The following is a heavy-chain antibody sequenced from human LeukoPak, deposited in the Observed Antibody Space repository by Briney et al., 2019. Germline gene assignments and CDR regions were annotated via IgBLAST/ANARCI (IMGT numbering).Heavy chain of an antibody. CDR3: ARHVNTAMVTVAFDI. CDR1: GYILTSYW. D-gene: IGHD5-18*01. J-gene: IGHJ3*02. CDR2: IYPGDSDT. V-gene: IGHV5-51*01. Sequence: GESPEISWNSSGYILTSYWNGLVRQVAGKGPGWIGIIYPGDSDTRYSPSFQGQVTISADKSISTAYLQWSSLKASDTAMYYCARHVNTAMVTVAFDIWGQGTMVTVSS.